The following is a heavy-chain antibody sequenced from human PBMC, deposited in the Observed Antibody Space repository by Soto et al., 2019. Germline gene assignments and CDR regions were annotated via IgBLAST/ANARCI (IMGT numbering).Heavy chain of an antibody. J-gene: IGHJ4*02. CDR1: GFTFSSYS. CDR2: IRSSSSYI. CDR3: ATQTGTVIRNFDY. V-gene: IGHV3-21*01. Sequence: EVQLVESGGGLVKPGGSLRLSCAASGFTFSSYSMNWVRQAPGKGLEWVSSIRSSSSYIYYADSVKGRFTISRDNAKNSLYLQMNSLRAEDTAVYYCATQTGTVIRNFDYWGQGTLVTVSS. D-gene: IGHD1-7*01.